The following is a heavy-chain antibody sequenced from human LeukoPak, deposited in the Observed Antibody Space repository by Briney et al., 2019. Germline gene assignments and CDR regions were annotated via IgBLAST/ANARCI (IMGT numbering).Heavy chain of an antibody. Sequence: ASETLSLTCTVSGYSISSGSYWGWIRQPPGKGLQWIATIYHSGNTYYNPSLKSRVTISVDTSKNQFSLKLSSVTAADTAVYYCPRKDGDYWGQGTLVTVSS. CDR1: GYSISSGSY. V-gene: IGHV4-38-2*02. CDR3: PRKDGDY. CDR2: IYHSGNT. J-gene: IGHJ4*02.